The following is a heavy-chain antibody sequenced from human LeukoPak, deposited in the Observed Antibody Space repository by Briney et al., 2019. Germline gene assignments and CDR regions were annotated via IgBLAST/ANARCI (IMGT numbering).Heavy chain of an antibody. CDR3: AREYSTSSTAFDI. Sequence: SETLSLTCAVYGGSFSGYYWSWIRQSPGKRLEWIGEINHSGNTNYNPSLKSRVTISIDTSKNQLSLKLSSVTAADTAVYYCAREYSTSSTAFDIWGQGTMVTVSS. CDR1: GGSFSGYY. J-gene: IGHJ3*02. V-gene: IGHV4-34*01. D-gene: IGHD6-6*01. CDR2: INHSGNT.